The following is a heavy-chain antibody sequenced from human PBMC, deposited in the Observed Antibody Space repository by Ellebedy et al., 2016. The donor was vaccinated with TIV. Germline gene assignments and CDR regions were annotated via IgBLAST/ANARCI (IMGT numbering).Heavy chain of an antibody. D-gene: IGHD1-26*01. CDR2: IKQDGSKR. CDR3: ARDTLVGVTDSYFDY. V-gene: IGHV3-7*03. CDR1: GFTFSSYW. Sequence: PGGSLRLSCAASGFTFSSYWMSWVRQAPGKGLEWVANIKQDGSKRFYVDSVKGRITISRDNAKNSLYLQMNNLRAEDTAVYYCARDTLVGVTDSYFDYWGQGTLFTVSS. J-gene: IGHJ4*02.